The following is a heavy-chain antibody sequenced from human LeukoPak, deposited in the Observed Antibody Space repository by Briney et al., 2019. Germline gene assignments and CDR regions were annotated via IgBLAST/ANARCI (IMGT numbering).Heavy chain of an antibody. CDR1: GFTFSNYS. Sequence: GGSLRLSCAASGFTFSNYSMNWVRQAPGKGLEWVSYISSSGSTIYYADSVKGRFTISRDNAKNSLYLQMNSLRAEDTAVYYCARDQGDHFDYWGQGTLVTVSS. D-gene: IGHD2-21*02. CDR2: ISSSGSTI. J-gene: IGHJ4*02. CDR3: ARDQGDHFDY. V-gene: IGHV3-48*04.